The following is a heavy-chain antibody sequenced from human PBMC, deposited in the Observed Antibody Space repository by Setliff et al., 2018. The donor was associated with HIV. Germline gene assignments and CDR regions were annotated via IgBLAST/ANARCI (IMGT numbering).Heavy chain of an antibody. CDR1: GFIFSRYG. CDR2: IRGSGGST. Sequence: LRLSCAASGFIFSRYGMGWLRQAPGKGPEWLSVIRGSGGSTSYADSVKGRFTISRDNSKNMLYLQMNSLRAEDTAVYYCAKGTLGYSYGLDAFDIWGQGTMVTVSS. D-gene: IGHD5-18*01. J-gene: IGHJ3*02. V-gene: IGHV3-23*01. CDR3: AKGTLGYSYGLDAFDI.